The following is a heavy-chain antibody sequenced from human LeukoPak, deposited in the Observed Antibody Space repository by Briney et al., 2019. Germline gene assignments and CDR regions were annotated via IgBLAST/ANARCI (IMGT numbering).Heavy chain of an antibody. V-gene: IGHV4-34*01. CDR2: INHSGST. D-gene: IGHD3-10*01. CDR1: GGSFSGYY. J-gene: IGHJ5*02. Sequence: SETLSLTCAVYGGSFSGYYWSWIRQPPGKGLEWIEEINHSGSTNYNPSLKSRVTISVDTSKNQFSLKLSSVTAADTAVYYCARESVYYGSGSYYYNWFDPWGQGTLVTVSS. CDR3: ARESVYYGSGSYYYNWFDP.